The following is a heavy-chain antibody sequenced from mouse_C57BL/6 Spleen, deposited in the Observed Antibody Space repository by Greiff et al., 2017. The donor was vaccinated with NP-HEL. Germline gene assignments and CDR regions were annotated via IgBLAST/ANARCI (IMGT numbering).Heavy chain of an antibody. Sequence: QVQLKQSGAELVMPGASVKLSCKASGYTFTSYWMHWVKQRPGQGLEWIGEIDPSDSYTNYNQKFKGKSTLTVDKSSSTAYMQLSSLTSEDSAVYYCARFTYYGSSYDWYFDVWGTGTTVTVSS. D-gene: IGHD1-1*01. CDR3: ARFTYYGSSYDWYFDV. CDR1: GYTFTSYW. V-gene: IGHV1-69*01. J-gene: IGHJ1*03. CDR2: IDPSDSYT.